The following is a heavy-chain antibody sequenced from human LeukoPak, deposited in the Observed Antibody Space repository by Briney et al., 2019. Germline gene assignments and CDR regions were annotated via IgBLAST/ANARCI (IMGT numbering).Heavy chain of an antibody. V-gene: IGHV4-4*07. Sequence: PSEALSLTCTVSGGSISSYYWSWIRQPAEKGLEWIGRIYRSGSTNYNPSLKSRVTMSVDTSKNQFSLKLRSVTAADTAVYYCARGGRGKAVDFDFWGQGTLVTVSS. CDR3: ARGGRGKAVDFDF. J-gene: IGHJ4*02. CDR2: IYRSGST. CDR1: GGSISSYY. D-gene: IGHD6-19*01.